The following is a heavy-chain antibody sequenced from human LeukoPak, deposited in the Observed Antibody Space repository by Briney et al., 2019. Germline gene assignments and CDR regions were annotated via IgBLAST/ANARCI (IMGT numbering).Heavy chain of an antibody. Sequence: SETLSLTCTVSGGSISSSSYYWGWIRQPPGKGLEWIGSIHYSGSTNYNPSLKSRVTISVDTSKNQFSLKLTSVTAADSAVCYCARVRADSSGFYYLFDHWGQGTLVTVSS. CDR2: IHYSGST. CDR3: ARVRADSSGFYYLFDH. D-gene: IGHD3-22*01. V-gene: IGHV4-39*07. CDR1: GGSISSSSYY. J-gene: IGHJ4*02.